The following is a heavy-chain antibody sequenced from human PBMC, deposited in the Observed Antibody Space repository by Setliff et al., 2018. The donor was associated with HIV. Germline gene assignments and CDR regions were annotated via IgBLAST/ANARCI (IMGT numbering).Heavy chain of an antibody. V-gene: IGHV3-48*03. CDR3: ARVGRGAAAPYYYYYSMDV. D-gene: IGHD2-2*01. J-gene: IGHJ6*03. CDR1: GFTFRNYE. CDR2: ISTSGDTK. Sequence: PGGSLRLSCAASGFTFRNYEMNWVRQAPGKGLEWISYISTSGDTKYYAASVRGRFTISRDSAKNSLYQQMNSLRAEDTAVYYCARVGRGAAAPYYYYYSMDVWGKGTTVTVSS.